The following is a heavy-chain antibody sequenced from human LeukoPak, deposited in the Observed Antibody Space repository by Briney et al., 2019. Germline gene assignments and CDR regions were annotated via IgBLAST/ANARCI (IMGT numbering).Heavy chain of an antibody. D-gene: IGHD2-21*01. CDR1: GGSISSGDYY. J-gene: IGHJ3*02. CDR2: IYYSGST. Sequence: PSETLSLTCTVSGGSISSGDYYWSWIRQPPGKGLEWIGYIYYSGSTYYNPSLKSRVTISVDTSKNQFSLKLSSVTAADTAVSCCARCGVSSDAFDIWGQGTMVTVSS. V-gene: IGHV4-30-4*08. CDR3: ARCGVSSDAFDI.